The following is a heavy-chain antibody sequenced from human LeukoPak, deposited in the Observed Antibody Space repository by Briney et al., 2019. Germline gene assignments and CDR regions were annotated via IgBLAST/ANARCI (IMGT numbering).Heavy chain of an antibody. J-gene: IGHJ4*02. CDR1: GFTFSSYS. D-gene: IGHD5-18*01. CDR3: ARDLGYSYGTLYFDY. CDR2: FSSSSSYI. V-gene: IGHV3-21*01. Sequence: GGSLRLSCAASGFTFSSYSMNWVRQAPGKGLEWVSSFSSSSSYIYYADSVKGRFTISRDNAKNSLYLQMNSLRAEDTAVYYCARDLGYSYGTLYFDYWGQGTLVTVSS.